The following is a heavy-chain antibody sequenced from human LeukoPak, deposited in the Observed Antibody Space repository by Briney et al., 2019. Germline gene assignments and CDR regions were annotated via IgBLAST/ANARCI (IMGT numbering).Heavy chain of an antibody. D-gene: IGHD5-12*01. V-gene: IGHV4-4*08. Sequence: KTSETLFLTCTVSGGSMSSYYWSWIRQPPGKGLEWIGYIYTSGSTNYNPSLRSRVTISVDTSKNQLSLKLSSVTPADTAVYYCARDHSGYDYYFDYWGQGTLVTVSS. J-gene: IGHJ4*02. CDR2: IYTSGST. CDR1: GGSMSSYY. CDR3: ARDHSGYDYYFDY.